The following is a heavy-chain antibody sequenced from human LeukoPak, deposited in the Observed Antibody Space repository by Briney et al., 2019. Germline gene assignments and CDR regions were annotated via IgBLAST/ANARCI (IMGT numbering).Heavy chain of an antibody. CDR2: IKHDGSEK. CDR1: GFTFSSYW. Sequence: GGSLRLSCAASGFTFSSYWMSWVRQAPGKGLEWVANIKHDGSEKSYVDSVKGRFTISRDNAKNPLYLQMNSLRADDTAVYYCTREKLGRFDYWGQGTLVTVSS. V-gene: IGHV3-7*01. D-gene: IGHD1-26*01. J-gene: IGHJ4*02. CDR3: TREKLGRFDY.